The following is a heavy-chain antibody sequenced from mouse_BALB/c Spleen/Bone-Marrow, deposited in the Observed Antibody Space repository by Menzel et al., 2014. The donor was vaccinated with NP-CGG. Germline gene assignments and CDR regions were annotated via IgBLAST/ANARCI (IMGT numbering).Heavy chain of an antibody. Sequence: SGGELMKPGASVKKSCKASGYISSDYWIVWLRQRPGHGLEWFGEILPGSGSPRIIWKFKDKATFSADISSNTAYKQHSSLTYEDSAVYYCKRGGYYGNWYFDVWGAGTTVTVSS. CDR3: KRGGYYGNWYFDV. V-gene: IGHV1-9*01. J-gene: IGHJ1*01. D-gene: IGHD2-1*01. CDR2: ILPGSGSP. CDR1: GYISSDYW.